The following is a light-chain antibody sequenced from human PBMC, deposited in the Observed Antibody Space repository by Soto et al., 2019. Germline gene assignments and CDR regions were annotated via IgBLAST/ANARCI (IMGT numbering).Light chain of an antibody. V-gene: IGLV1-51*01. Sequence: QSVLTQPPSVSAAPGQMVTISCSGSSSNIGNNYVSCYRQVPGTAPKLLIYDNNKRPSGIPDRISGSKSGTSATLGITGLQTGDEADYYCGTWDSSLSAEIFGGGTKLTVL. J-gene: IGLJ2*01. CDR3: GTWDSSLSAEI. CDR1: SSNIGNNY. CDR2: DNN.